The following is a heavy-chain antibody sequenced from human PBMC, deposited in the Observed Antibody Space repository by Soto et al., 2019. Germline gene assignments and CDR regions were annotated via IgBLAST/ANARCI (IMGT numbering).Heavy chain of an antibody. CDR1: GFTFSSYS. D-gene: IGHD3-9*01. J-gene: IGHJ4*02. CDR2: ISSSSSYI. Sequence: GGSLRLSCAASGFTFSSYSMNWVRQAPGKGLEWVSSISSSSSYIYYADSVKGRFTISRDNAKNSLYLQMNSLRAEDTAVYYCASELRYFDWPLPSSDYWGQGTLVTV. CDR3: ASELRYFDWPLPSSDY. V-gene: IGHV3-21*04.